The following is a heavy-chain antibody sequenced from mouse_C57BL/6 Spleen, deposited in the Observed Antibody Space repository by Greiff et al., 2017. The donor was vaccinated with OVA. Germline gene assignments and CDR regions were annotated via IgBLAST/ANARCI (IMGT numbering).Heavy chain of an antibody. CDR3: ARGYGSSYGYFDV. D-gene: IGHD1-1*01. V-gene: IGHV14-3*01. Sequence: EVKLVESVAELVRPGASVKLSCTASGFNIKNTYMHWVKQRPEQGLEWIGRIDPANGNTKYAPKFQGKATITADTSSSTAYLQLRSLTSEDTALDYCARGYGSSYGYFDVWGTGTTVTVAS. J-gene: IGHJ1*03. CDR2: IDPANGNT. CDR1: GFNIKNTY.